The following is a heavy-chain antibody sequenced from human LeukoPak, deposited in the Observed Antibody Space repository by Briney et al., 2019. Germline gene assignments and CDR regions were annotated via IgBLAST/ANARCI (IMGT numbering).Heavy chain of an antibody. J-gene: IGHJ4*02. D-gene: IGHD4-17*01. CDR2: ISYDGSNK. CDR3: ARDAVKPFDY. CDR1: GFTFSSYA. V-gene: IGHV3-30*01. Sequence: GRSLRLSCAASGFTFSSYAMRWVRQAPGKGLEWVAVISYDGSNKYYADSVKGRFTISRDNSKNTLYLQMNSLRAEDTAVYYCARDAVKPFDYWGQGTLVTVSS.